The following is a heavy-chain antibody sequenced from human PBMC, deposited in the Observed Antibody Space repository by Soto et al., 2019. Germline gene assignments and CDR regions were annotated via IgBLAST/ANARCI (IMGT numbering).Heavy chain of an antibody. J-gene: IGHJ4*02. CDR1: GYTFTSYG. V-gene: IGHV1-18*01. CDR2: ISAYNGNT. Sequence: ASVKVSCKASGYTFTSYGISWVRQAPGQGLEWMGWISAYNGNTNYAQKLQGRVTMTTDTSTSTAYMELRSLRSDDTAVYYCARYYSTSSSGHPYYFDYWGQGTLVTVSS. D-gene: IGHD3-22*01. CDR3: ARYYSTSSSGHPYYFDY.